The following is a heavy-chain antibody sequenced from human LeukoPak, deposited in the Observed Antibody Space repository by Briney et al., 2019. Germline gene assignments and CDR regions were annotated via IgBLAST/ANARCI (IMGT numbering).Heavy chain of an antibody. Sequence: PSETLSLTCAGSGYSISSGYYWGWIRQPPGKGLEWIGSIYHSGSTYYNPSLKSRVTISVDTSKNQFSLKLSSVTAADTAVYYCARLGGYCSSTSCYRNYYYYMDVWGKGTTVTVSS. V-gene: IGHV4-38-2*01. CDR3: ARLGGYCSSTSCYRNYYYYMDV. J-gene: IGHJ6*03. CDR1: GYSISSGYY. D-gene: IGHD2-2*02. CDR2: IYHSGST.